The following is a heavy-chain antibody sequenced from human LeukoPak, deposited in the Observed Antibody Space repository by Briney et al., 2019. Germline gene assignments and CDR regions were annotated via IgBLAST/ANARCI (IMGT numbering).Heavy chain of an antibody. CDR2: IYSGGST. Sequence: GGSLRLSCAASGLTVSSNYMSWVRQAPGKGLEWVSVIYSGGSTYYADSVKGRFTISRDNSKNTLYLQMNSLRAEDTAVYYCARVHGSGNFYYFDYWGQGTLVTVSS. D-gene: IGHD3-10*01. V-gene: IGHV3-53*01. CDR1: GLTVSSNY. CDR3: ARVHGSGNFYYFDY. J-gene: IGHJ4*02.